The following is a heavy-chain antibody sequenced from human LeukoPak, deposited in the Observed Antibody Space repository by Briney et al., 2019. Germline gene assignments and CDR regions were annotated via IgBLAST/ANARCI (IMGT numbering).Heavy chain of an antibody. D-gene: IGHD1-26*01. V-gene: IGHV4-59*08. J-gene: IGHJ4*02. Sequence: SETLSLTCTVSSGSISGYYWTWIRQPPGKGLEWIGNIFYSGCTNYNPSLRSRVTISLDTSKKQFSLKLTSVTAADTAVYYCARQSYGGAYYFFGYWGQGTLVAVSS. CDR3: ARQSYGGAYYFFGY. CDR1: SGSISGYY. CDR2: IFYSGCT.